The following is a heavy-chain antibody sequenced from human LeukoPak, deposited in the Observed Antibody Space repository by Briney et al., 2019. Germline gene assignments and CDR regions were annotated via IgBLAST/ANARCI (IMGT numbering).Heavy chain of an antibody. CDR3: ARDPVYGSGTF. D-gene: IGHD3-10*01. CDR2: IYYSGTT. CDR1: GGSISTGDYH. Sequence: TSETLSLTCTVAGGSISTGDYHWSWIRQPPGKGLEWIGYIYYSGTTYYNPSLKGRISFSMQTSENQFSLNLRSVTAADTAVYYCARDPVYGSGTFWGQGTLVTVSS. V-gene: IGHV4-30-4*01. J-gene: IGHJ4*02.